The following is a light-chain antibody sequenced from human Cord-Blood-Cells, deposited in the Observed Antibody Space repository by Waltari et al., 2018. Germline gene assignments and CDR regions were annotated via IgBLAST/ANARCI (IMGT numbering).Light chain of an antibody. Sequence: QSGLPQPPSASGTPGQRVTISCSGSSSNIGSNYGYCYQRLPGTAPKLLLYRNTQPPSGVPALFSGSKSGTSASLASRGLRAADEADYYCAAWDDSLSGLVFGGGTKLTVL. J-gene: IGLJ3*02. CDR2: RNT. CDR3: AAWDDSLSGLV. CDR1: SSNIGSNY. V-gene: IGLV1-47*01.